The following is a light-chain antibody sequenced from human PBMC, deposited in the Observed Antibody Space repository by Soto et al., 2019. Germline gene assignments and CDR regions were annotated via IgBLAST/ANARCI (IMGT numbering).Light chain of an antibody. V-gene: IGKV1-5*03. CDR3: QHYNSYPEA. CDR2: KAS. J-gene: IGKJ1*01. CDR1: QTISSW. Sequence: DIPMTQSPSTLSGSVGDRVTITCRASQTISSWLAWYQQKPGKAPKILIYKASTLKSGVPSRFSGSGSGTEFTLTISSLQPDDVATYYCQHYNSYPEALGQGTKVDI.